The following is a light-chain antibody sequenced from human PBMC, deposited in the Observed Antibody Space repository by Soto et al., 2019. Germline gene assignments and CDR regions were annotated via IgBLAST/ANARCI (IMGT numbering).Light chain of an antibody. CDR1: SSDVGGYNY. V-gene: IGLV2-11*01. CDR2: DVS. CDR3: CSYAGSYTFDV. J-gene: IGLJ1*01. Sequence: QSALTQPRSVSGSPGQSVTISCTGTSSDVGGYNYVSWYQQHPGKAPKLLIYDVSKRPSGVPDRFSGSKSGNTASPTISGLQAEDEADYYCCSYAGSYTFDVFGTGTKLTVL.